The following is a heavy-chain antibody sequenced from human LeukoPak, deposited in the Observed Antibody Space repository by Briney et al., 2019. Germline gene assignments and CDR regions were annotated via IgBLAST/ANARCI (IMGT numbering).Heavy chain of an antibody. Sequence: SGTLSRTCAVSGGSISSSNWWSWVRQPPGKGLEWIGEIYHSGSTNYNPSLKSRVTISVDKSKNQFSLKLSSVTAADTAVYYCARDSPRIAAAGNYYYYGMDVWGQGTTVTVSS. D-gene: IGHD6-13*01. CDR3: ARDSPRIAAAGNYYYYGMDV. J-gene: IGHJ6*02. CDR2: IYHSGST. CDR1: GGSISSSNW. V-gene: IGHV4-4*02.